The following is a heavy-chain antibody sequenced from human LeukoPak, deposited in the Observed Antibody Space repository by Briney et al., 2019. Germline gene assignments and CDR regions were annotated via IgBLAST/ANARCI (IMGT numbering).Heavy chain of an antibody. Sequence: GGSLRLSCAASGFTFSSYAMHWVRQAPGKGLEWVAVISYDGSNKYYAASVKGRFTISRDNSKNPLYLQMNSLRAEDTAVYYCASDSGYDFTSPGDYWGQGTLVTVSS. V-gene: IGHV3-30*04. CDR1: GFTFSSYA. CDR3: ASDSGYDFTSPGDY. CDR2: ISYDGSNK. D-gene: IGHD5-12*01. J-gene: IGHJ4*02.